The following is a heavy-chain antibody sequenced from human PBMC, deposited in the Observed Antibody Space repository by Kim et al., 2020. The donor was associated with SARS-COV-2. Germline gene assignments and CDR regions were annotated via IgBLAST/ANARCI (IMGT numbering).Heavy chain of an antibody. D-gene: IGHD3-10*01. J-gene: IGHJ4*02. Sequence: IYYAGSVKGLFTISGDHAKTSLYLQMNSMGAEETAVYYCAVVGSGSSAGYWGQGTLVTVSS. CDR3: AVVGSGSSAGY. CDR2: I. V-gene: IGHV3-21*01.